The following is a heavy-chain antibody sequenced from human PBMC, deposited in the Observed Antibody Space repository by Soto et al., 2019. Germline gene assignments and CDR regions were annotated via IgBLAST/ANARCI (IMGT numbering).Heavy chain of an antibody. V-gene: IGHV5-51*01. D-gene: IGHD6-19*01. Sequence: GESLKISCKGSGYSFTSYWIGRVRQMPGKGLEWMGIIYPGDSDTRYSPSFQGQVTISADKSISTAYLQWSSLKASDTAMYYCARRGSSGWYPYYYGMDVWGQGTTVTVSS. CDR1: GYSFTSYW. CDR2: IYPGDSDT. J-gene: IGHJ6*02. CDR3: ARRGSSGWYPYYYGMDV.